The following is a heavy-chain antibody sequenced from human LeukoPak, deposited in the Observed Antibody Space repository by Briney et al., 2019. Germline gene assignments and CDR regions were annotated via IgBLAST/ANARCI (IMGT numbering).Heavy chain of an antibody. V-gene: IGHV3-7*04. CDR3: ARDGGDSPLDLRY. Sequence: QAGGSLRLSCAASGFTFSSYSMNWVRQAPGKGREWVANIKHDGSENDYVDSVRGRFTISRDNAKKSLYLQMHSLRPEDPAVYYCARDGGDSPLDLRYWGPGTLVTVSS. CDR2: IKHDGSEN. D-gene: IGHD2-21*02. CDR1: GFTFSSYS. J-gene: IGHJ4*02.